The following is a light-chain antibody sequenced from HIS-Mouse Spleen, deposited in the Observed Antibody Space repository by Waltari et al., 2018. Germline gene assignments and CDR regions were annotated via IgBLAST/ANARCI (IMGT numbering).Light chain of an antibody. CDR3: SSYTSSSTLYV. J-gene: IGLJ1*01. Sequence: QSALTQPASVSGSPGQSITISCTDTSIDVGGYTYVSWYQQHPGKAPKLMIYEVSNRPSGVTNRFSGSKSGNTASLTISGLQAEDEADYYCSSYTSSSTLYVFGTGTKVTVL. V-gene: IGLV2-14*01. CDR1: SIDVGGYTY. CDR2: EVS.